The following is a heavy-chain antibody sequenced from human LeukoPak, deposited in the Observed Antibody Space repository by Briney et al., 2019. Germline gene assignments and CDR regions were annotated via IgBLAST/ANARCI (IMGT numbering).Heavy chain of an antibody. CDR2: IYGDGSFT. CDR1: GFTFSNFW. V-gene: IGHV3-74*01. CDR3: ARDPYGTLPDDY. J-gene: IGHJ4*02. Sequence: GGSLRLSCAASGFTFSNFWMHWVRQAPGKGLVWVALIYGDGSFTRYADSVKGRFTISRDNAKNTVYLQMNSLRAEDTAVYYCARDPYGTLPDDYWGQGTLVTVSS. D-gene: IGHD4-17*01.